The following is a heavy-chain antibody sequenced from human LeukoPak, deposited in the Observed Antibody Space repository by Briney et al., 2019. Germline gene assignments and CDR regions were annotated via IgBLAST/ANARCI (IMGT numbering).Heavy chain of an antibody. Sequence: GGSLRLSCAASGFTFSSYWMSWVRQAPGKGLEWLANIKLDGSEKYYVDSVKGRFTISRDNAKNSLYLQMNSLRAEDTAVYYCARDYYGSGSYLVYWGQGTLVTVSS. CDR3: ARDYYGSGSYLVY. CDR1: GFTFSSYW. V-gene: IGHV3-7*01. CDR2: IKLDGSEK. J-gene: IGHJ4*02. D-gene: IGHD3-10*01.